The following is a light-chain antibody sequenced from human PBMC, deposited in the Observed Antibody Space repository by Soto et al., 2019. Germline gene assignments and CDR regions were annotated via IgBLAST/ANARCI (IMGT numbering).Light chain of an antibody. Sequence: QSVLTQSPSASGTPGQRVTISCSGSASTIGRNYVYWYQQLPGTAPKLLIYRNSQRPSGVPDRFSGSKSGTSASLAISGLWSEDEADYYGAAWDDNLSGFYVFGDGTQLTVL. J-gene: IGLJ7*01. CDR1: ASTIGRNY. V-gene: IGLV1-47*03. CDR2: RNS. CDR3: AAWDDNLSGFYV.